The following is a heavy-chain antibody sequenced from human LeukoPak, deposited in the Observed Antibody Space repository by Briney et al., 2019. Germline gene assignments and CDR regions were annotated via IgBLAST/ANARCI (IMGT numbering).Heavy chain of an antibody. J-gene: IGHJ1*01. CDR1: GFTFSSYS. CDR3: ARALSGSRAEYFQH. Sequence: GGSLKLSCAASGFTFSSYSMNWVRQAPGKGLEWVSYISSSSSTIYYADAVKGRFTTSRDNAKNSLYLQMNSLRAEDTAVYYCARALSGSRAEYFQHWGQGTLVTVSS. V-gene: IGHV3-48*01. D-gene: IGHD3-10*01. CDR2: ISSSSSTI.